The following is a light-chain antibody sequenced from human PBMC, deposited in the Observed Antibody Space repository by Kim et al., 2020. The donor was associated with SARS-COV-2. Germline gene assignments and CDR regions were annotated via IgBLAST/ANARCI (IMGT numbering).Light chain of an antibody. CDR3: QAWDSSTAVV. CDR2: QDS. Sequence: SYKLTQPPSVSVSPGQTASITCSGAKLGDKYACWYQQKPGQSPVLVIYQDSKRPSLIPERFSGSNSGNTATLTISGTQALDEADYYCQAWDSSTAVVFC. J-gene: IGLJ2*01. V-gene: IGLV3-1*01. CDR1: KLGDKY.